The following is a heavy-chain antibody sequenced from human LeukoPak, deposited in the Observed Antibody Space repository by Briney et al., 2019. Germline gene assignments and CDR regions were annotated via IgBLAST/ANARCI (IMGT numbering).Heavy chain of an antibody. V-gene: IGHV1-69*10. J-gene: IGHJ3*02. D-gene: IGHD1-26*01. CDR2: IIPIFGIA. CDR3: ARDRLPASYDAFDI. Sequence: GASVKVSRKASGGTFSSYAISWVRQAPGQGLEWMGGIIPIFGIANYAQKFQGRVTITADKSTSTAYMELSSLRSEDTAVYYCARDRLPASYDAFDIWGQGTMVTVSS. CDR1: GGTFSSYA.